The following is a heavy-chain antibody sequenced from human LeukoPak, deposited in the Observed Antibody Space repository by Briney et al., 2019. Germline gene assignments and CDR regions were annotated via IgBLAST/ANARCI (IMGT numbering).Heavy chain of an antibody. D-gene: IGHD5-24*01. CDR1: GGSIATYY. CDR3: ARGDGYNSGYFEY. Sequence: SETLSLTCTVSGGSIATYYWSWIRQSPGKGLEWIAYIYYGGTNYNPSLKSRVTISVDTSKNQFSLNLRSATVADTAVYYCARGDGYNSGYFEYWGQGTLVTVSS. J-gene: IGHJ4*02. V-gene: IGHV4-59*01. CDR2: IYYGGT.